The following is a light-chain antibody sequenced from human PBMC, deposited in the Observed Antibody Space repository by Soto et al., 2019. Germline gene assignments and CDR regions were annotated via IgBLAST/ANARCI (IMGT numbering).Light chain of an antibody. V-gene: IGLV2-14*01. J-gene: IGLJ1*01. CDR3: SSYTSSSNYV. CDR1: SSDVGGYNY. Sequence: QSALTQPASVSGSPGQSITISCTGTSSDVGGYNYVSWYQQHPAKAPKLMIFEVSNRPSGISNRFSGSKSGNTASLTISGLQAEDEGDYYCSSYTSSSNYVFGTGTKLTVL. CDR2: EVS.